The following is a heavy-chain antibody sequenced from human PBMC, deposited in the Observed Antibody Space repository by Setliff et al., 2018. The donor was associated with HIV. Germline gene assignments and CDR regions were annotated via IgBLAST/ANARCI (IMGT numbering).Heavy chain of an antibody. V-gene: IGHV4-39*01. CDR1: GGSISSSSYY. D-gene: IGHD3-10*01. J-gene: IGHJ4*02. CDR2: IFNDGRT. Sequence: PSETLSLTCTVSGGSISSSSYYWGWIRQPPGKGLEWIGSIFNDGRTYYNPSLKSRVTIPMDTSTNQFSLKLTSVTAADTAVYFCARHFPSISLFFGDPGPFDLWGQGALVTVSS. CDR3: ARHFPSISLFFGDPGPFDL.